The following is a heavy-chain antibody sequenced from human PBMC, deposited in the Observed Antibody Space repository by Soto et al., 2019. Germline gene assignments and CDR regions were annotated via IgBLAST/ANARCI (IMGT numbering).Heavy chain of an antibody. J-gene: IGHJ5*02. D-gene: IGHD3-16*01. Sequence: EGQLLQSGGDLVQPGGSLRLSCAGSGLTLRSYAMTWIRQTPEKGLEWVSTISGRSAVPSYADFLNGRFTASRDNSKNTVYLQINSLRPDATAIYYCAKGGPCTGGFDPWGKGTLVSVSA. V-gene: IGHV3-23*01. CDR3: AKGGPCTGGFDP. CDR2: ISGRSAVP. CDR1: GLTLRSYA.